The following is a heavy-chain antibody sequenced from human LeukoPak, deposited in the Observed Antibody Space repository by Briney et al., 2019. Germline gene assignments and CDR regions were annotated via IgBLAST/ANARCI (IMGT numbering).Heavy chain of an antibody. CDR2: IIPIFGTA. Sequence: SVEVSCKASGGTFSSYAISWVRQAPGQGLEWMGRIIPIFGTANYAQKFQGRVTITTDESTSTAYMELSSLRSEDTAVYYCARDRPYGSGTRGGVYYYMDVWGKGTTVTVSS. CDR3: ARDRPYGSGTRGGVYYYMDV. J-gene: IGHJ6*03. CDR1: GGTFSSYA. D-gene: IGHD3-10*01. V-gene: IGHV1-69*05.